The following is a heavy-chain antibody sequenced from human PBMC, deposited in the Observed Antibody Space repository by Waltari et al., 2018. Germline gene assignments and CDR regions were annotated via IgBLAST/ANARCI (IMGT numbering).Heavy chain of an antibody. V-gene: IGHV3-21*04. CDR2: ISSSSSYI. Sequence: EVQLVESGGGLVKPGGSLRLSCAASGFTFSSYSMNWVRQAPGKGVEWVSSISSSSSYIYYADSVKGRFTITRDNSKNTLYLQMNSLRAEDTAVYYCAKRDVGGDMIVPDLSWGQGTLVTVSS. D-gene: IGHD2-21*02. CDR1: GFTFSSYS. CDR3: AKRDVGGDMIVPDLS. J-gene: IGHJ4*02.